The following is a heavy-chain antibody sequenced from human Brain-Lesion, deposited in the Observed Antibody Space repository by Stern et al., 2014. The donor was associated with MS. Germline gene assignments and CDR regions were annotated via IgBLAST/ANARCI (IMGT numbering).Heavy chain of an antibody. CDR1: GGSVSSTSYA. D-gene: IGHD2-15*01. V-gene: IGHV4-39*01. Sequence: QLQLQESGPGLVKPSETLSLTCTVAGGSVSSTSYAWAWIRQPPGKGLEWIGAIYYSGNTYHSPSLKSRLTISLYTSKNQFSLQLGSVTAADTAVYYCAGEEDIRYCSGGSCTGNWFDPWGQGTLVTVSS. CDR3: AGEEDIRYCSGGSCTGNWFDP. CDR2: IYYSGNT. J-gene: IGHJ5*02.